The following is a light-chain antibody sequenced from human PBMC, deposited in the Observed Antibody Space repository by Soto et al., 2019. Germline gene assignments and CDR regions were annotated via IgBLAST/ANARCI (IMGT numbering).Light chain of an antibody. CDR3: QQYYSTPQT. Sequence: DIVMTQSPDSLAVSLVERATINCKSSQSVLYSSNNKNYLAWYQQKPGQPPKLLIYWASTRESGVPDRFSGSASGTDFTLTISSLQAEAVAVYYCQQYYSTPQTFGQGTKVEIK. J-gene: IGKJ1*01. CDR1: QSVLYSSNNKNY. CDR2: WAS. V-gene: IGKV4-1*01.